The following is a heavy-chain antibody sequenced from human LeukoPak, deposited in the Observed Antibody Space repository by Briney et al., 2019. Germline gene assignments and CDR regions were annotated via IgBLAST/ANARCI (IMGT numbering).Heavy chain of an antibody. CDR2: ISGSGGST. CDR1: GFTFSSYA. V-gene: IGHV3-23*01. J-gene: IGHJ6*03. Sequence: GGSLRLSCAASGFTFSSYAVSWVRQAPGKGLDWVSAISGSGGSTYYADSVKGRFTISRDNSKNTLYLQMNSLRAEDTAVYYCAKVYFPASYYYYYMDVWGKGTTVTVSS. CDR3: AKVYFPASYYYYYMDV. D-gene: IGHD2-8*01.